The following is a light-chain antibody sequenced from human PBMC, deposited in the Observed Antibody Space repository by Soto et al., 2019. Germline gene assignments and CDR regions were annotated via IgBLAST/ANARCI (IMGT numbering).Light chain of an antibody. J-gene: IGKJ2*01. Sequence: EIVMTQSPATLSLSPGESATLSCRASQSVRSNLAWYQQRPGQAPRLLIYDASTRATGIPARFSGSESGTEFTLTISSLQSEDFAVYYCQQYNDWPPYTFGQGTKLEIK. CDR1: QSVRSN. V-gene: IGKV3-15*01. CDR3: QQYNDWPPYT. CDR2: DAS.